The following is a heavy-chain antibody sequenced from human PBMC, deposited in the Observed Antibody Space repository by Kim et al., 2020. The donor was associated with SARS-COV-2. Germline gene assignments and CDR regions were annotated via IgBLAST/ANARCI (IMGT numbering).Heavy chain of an antibody. Sequence: SVKVSCKASGGTFSSYAISWVRQAPGQGLEWMGGIIPIFGTANYAQKFQGRVTITADESTSTAYMELSSLRSEDTAVYYCAGGGTAAGTPLYYYYYGMDVWGQGTTVTVSS. V-gene: IGHV1-69*13. CDR2: IIPIFGTA. J-gene: IGHJ6*02. CDR3: AGGGTAAGTPLYYYYYGMDV. D-gene: IGHD6-13*01. CDR1: GGTFSSYA.